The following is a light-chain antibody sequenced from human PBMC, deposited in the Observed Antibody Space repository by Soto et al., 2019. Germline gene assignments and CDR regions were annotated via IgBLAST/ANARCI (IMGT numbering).Light chain of an antibody. Sequence: DIQMTQSPSSLSASVGDRVTATCRASQSISRYLARYQQKPGKVPKHLIYAASTLQPGVPSRFSGSGSGTDFTLTISSLQPEDVATYYCQKYDSAASLTFGGGTKVEIK. CDR3: QKYDSAASLT. J-gene: IGKJ4*01. CDR2: AAS. CDR1: QSISRY. V-gene: IGKV1-27*01.